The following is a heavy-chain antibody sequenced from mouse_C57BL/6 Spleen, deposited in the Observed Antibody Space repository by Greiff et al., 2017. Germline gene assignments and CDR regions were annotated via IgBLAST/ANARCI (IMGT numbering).Heavy chain of an antibody. V-gene: IGHV1-64*01. CDR2: IHPNSGST. J-gene: IGHJ2*01. CDR3: ARRACAVGAWVYY. D-gene: IGHD1-1*01. Sequence: QVQLQQPGAELVKPGASVKLSCKASGYTFTSYWMHWVKQRPGQGLEWIGMIHPNSGSTNYNEKFKSKATLTVDKSSSTAYMQLNRLPSEDPAVYYCARRACAVGAWVYYWGQGTTLTVSS. CDR1: GYTFTSYW.